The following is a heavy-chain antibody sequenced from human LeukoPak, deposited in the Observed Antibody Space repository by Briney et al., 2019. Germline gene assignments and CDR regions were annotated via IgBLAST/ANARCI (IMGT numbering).Heavy chain of an antibody. Sequence: PSETLSLTCTVSGGSISSSSYYWGWIRQPPGKGLEWIGSIYYSGSTYYNPSLKSRVTISVDTSKNQFSLKLSSVTAADTAVYYCARRSRGWSVFDYWGQGTLVTVSS. D-gene: IGHD2-8*01. CDR1: GGSISSSSYY. V-gene: IGHV4-39*01. J-gene: IGHJ4*02. CDR3: ARRSRGWSVFDY. CDR2: IYYSGST.